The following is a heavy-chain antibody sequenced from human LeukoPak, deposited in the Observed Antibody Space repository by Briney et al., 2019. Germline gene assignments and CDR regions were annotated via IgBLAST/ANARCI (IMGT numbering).Heavy chain of an antibody. Sequence: GASVKVSCKASGYTFSNYGMSWVRQAPGQGLEWMGWISAKNGNIDYAQKLQGRVTMTADRSTNTAYMELRSLTSDDTAVYYRARRIVGGHLGDYWGQGTLVTVSS. V-gene: IGHV1-18*01. CDR3: ARRIVGGHLGDY. CDR2: ISAKNGNI. CDR1: GYTFSNYG. J-gene: IGHJ4*02. D-gene: IGHD1-26*01.